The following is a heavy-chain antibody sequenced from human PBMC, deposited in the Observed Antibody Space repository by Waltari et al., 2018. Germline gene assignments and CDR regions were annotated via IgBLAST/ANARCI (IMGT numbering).Heavy chain of an antibody. CDR1: GFTFSSYS. J-gene: IGHJ3*02. CDR2: ISSSSSYI. D-gene: IGHD6-6*01. CDR3: ARVIAAPLTTGAFDI. V-gene: IGHV3-21*04. Sequence: EVQLVESGGGLVKPGGSLRLSCAASGFTFSSYSMNWVRQAPGKGLEWVSSISSSSSYIYYADSVKGRFTISRDNAKNQFSLKLSSVTAADTAVYYCARVIAAPLTTGAFDIWGQGTMVTVSS.